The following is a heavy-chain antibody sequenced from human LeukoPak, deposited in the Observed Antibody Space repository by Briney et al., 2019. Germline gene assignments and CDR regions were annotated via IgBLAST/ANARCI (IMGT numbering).Heavy chain of an antibody. CDR1: GFNLGSYG. Sequence: PGGSLRLSCAASGFNLGSYGMHWVRQAPGKGLEWVAVIAFDESDEYYADSVKGRFTISRDNSKNTIYLQMNSLRPEDTALYYCAKERATGRRIFSFDYWGQGTLVTVSS. CDR3: AKERATGRRIFSFDY. D-gene: IGHD6-13*01. J-gene: IGHJ4*02. V-gene: IGHV3-30*18. CDR2: IAFDESDE.